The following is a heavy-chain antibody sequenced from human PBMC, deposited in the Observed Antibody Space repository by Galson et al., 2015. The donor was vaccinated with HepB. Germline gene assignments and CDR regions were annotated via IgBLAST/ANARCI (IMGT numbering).Heavy chain of an antibody. Sequence: SVKVSCKASGYTFTGYYMHWVRQAPGQGLEWMGRINPNSGGTNYAQKFQGRVTMTRDTSISTAYMELSRLRSDDTAVYYCARDPRRGYDFWSGYDNWFDPWGQGTLVTVSS. CDR3: ARDPRRGYDFWSGYDNWFDP. CDR2: INPNSGGT. D-gene: IGHD3-3*01. CDR1: GYTFTGYY. J-gene: IGHJ5*02. V-gene: IGHV1-2*06.